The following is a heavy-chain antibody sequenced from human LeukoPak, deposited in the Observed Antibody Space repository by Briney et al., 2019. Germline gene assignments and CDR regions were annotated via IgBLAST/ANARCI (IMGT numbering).Heavy chain of an antibody. CDR3: AAGAGITRY. J-gene: IGHJ4*02. CDR2: ITWNSGSI. Sequence: GGSLRLSCAASGLTFSDYAMHWVRQAPGKGLEWVSGITWNSGSIAYADSVKGRFTISRDNAKNSLYLQVNSLRSEDTALYYCAAGAGITRYWGQGTLVTVSS. CDR1: GLTFSDYA. V-gene: IGHV3-9*01. D-gene: IGHD3-10*01.